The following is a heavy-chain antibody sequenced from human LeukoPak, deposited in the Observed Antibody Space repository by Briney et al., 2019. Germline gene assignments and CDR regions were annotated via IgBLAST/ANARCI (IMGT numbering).Heavy chain of an antibody. D-gene: IGHD1-1*01. CDR2: ISWNSGSI. J-gene: IGHJ4*02. CDR1: GFTFDDYA. CDR3: ARAARPHNYYFDY. V-gene: IGHV3-9*03. Sequence: PGRSLRLSCAASGFTFDDYAMHWVRQAPGKGLEWVSGISWNSGSIGYADSVKGRFTISRDNAKNSLYLQMNSLRAEDMALYYCARAARPHNYYFDYWGQGTLVTVSS.